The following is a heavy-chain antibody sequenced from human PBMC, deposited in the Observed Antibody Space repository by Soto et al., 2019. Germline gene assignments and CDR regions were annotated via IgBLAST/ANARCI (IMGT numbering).Heavy chain of an antibody. CDR3: ASLGLRSWTVGTDHFDS. CDR1: GGPINSDGYY. D-gene: IGHD3-10*01. J-gene: IGHJ4*02. CDR2: IYYTGTT. Sequence: QLQLQESGPGLVRPSETLSLTCSVSGGPINSDGYYWAWIRQPPGKGLEYIANIYYTGTTHYNPPPKIRGAISVDTSDNQFSLGLSSMTAADTAVYYCASLGLRSWTVGTDHFDSWGQGILVTVSS. V-gene: IGHV4-39*01.